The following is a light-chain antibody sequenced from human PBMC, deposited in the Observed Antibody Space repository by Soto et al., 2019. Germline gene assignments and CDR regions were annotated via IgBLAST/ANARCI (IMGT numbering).Light chain of an antibody. Sequence: EIVLTQSPGTLSLSPGERATLSCRASQSVSSNYLAWYQQKPGQAPRLLISGTFSRATGIPDRFSGSGSGTDFTLTISSLEPEDFEVYYCSHYCSSPQSCGQGTKVEIK. J-gene: IGKJ1*01. CDR3: SHYCSSPQS. V-gene: IGKV3-20*01. CDR1: QSVSSNY. CDR2: GTF.